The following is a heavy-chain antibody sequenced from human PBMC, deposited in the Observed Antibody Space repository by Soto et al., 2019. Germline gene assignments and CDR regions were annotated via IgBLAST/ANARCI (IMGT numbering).Heavy chain of an antibody. J-gene: IGHJ6*02. CDR2: ISHSGTT. Sequence: PSETLSLTCAVSGGSISSGDYSWSWIRQPPGEGLEWIGYISHSGTTYYNPSLKGRVTISVDRSKNQFSLKVSSVTAADTAVYYCARDFWDAKTYYYGMDVWGQGTRVTVSS. D-gene: IGHD3-3*01. V-gene: IGHV4-30-2*01. CDR1: GGSISSGDYS. CDR3: ARDFWDAKTYYYGMDV.